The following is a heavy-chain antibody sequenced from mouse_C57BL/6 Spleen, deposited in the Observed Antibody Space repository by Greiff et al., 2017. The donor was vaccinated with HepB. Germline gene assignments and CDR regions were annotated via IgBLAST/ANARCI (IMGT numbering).Heavy chain of an antibody. V-gene: IGHV5-16*01. J-gene: IGHJ2*01. CDR1: GFTFSDYY. Sequence: EVKLMESEGGLVQPGSSMKLSCTASGFTFSDYYMAWVRQVPEKGLEWVANINYDGSSTYYLDSLKSRFIISRDNAKNILYLQMSSLKSEDTATYYCARGGYDGYDYWGQGTTLTVSS. CDR2: INYDGSST. CDR3: ARGGYDGYDY. D-gene: IGHD2-3*01.